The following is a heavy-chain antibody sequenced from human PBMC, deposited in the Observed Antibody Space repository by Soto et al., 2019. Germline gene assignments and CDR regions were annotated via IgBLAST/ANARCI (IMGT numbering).Heavy chain of an antibody. D-gene: IGHD6-19*01. J-gene: IGHJ4*02. V-gene: IGHV3-23*01. Sequence: EVQLLESGGGLVQPGGSLTLSCAASGFTFTTYAMTWVRQAPGKGLEWVSALSPSGGSTSYADSVKGRVTISRDNSKNTLYLQMNTLSPEDTAVYYCARGWYYFDYWGQGTLVTVSS. CDR3: ARGWYYFDY. CDR2: LSPSGGST. CDR1: GFTFTTYA.